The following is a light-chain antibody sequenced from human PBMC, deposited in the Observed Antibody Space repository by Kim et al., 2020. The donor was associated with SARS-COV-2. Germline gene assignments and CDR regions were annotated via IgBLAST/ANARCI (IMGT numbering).Light chain of an antibody. CDR3: QNYDNHPFI. CDR1: QSISRY. J-gene: IGKJ4*01. Sequence: DIQMTQSPSTLSASVGDRVTITCRASQSISRYLAWYQQKPGKAPKLLIYKASILESGVPSRFSGSASGTEFSLTVSSLQPDDSATYYCQNYDNHPFIFGGGTKVDIK. V-gene: IGKV1-5*03. CDR2: KAS.